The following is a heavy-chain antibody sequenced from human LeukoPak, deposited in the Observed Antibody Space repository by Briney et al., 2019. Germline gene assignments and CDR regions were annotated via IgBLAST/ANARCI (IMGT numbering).Heavy chain of an antibody. J-gene: IGHJ3*02. V-gene: IGHV4-34*01. CDR2: IYHSGST. Sequence: SETLSLTCAVYGGSFSDYNWSWIRQPPGKGLEWIGYIYHSGSTYYNPSLKSRVTISVDRSKNQFSLKLSSVTAADTAVYYCARGYYAHAFDIWGQGTMVTVSS. CDR1: GGSFSDYN. CDR3: ARGYYAHAFDI. D-gene: IGHD1-26*01.